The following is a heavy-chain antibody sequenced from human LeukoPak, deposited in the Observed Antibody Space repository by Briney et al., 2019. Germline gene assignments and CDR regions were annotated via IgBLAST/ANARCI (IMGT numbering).Heavy chain of an antibody. CDR2: ISSSGSTK. D-gene: IGHD3-10*01. J-gene: IGHJ5*02. V-gene: IGHV3-48*03. CDR1: GFTFSSYE. Sequence: GGSLILSCTASGFTFSSYEMNWVCQAPGKGLEWVSYISSSGSTKYYADSVKGRFTISRDNAKNSLYLQMNSLRAEDTAVYYCARELRGVSNWFDPWGQGTLVTVSS. CDR3: ARELRGVSNWFDP.